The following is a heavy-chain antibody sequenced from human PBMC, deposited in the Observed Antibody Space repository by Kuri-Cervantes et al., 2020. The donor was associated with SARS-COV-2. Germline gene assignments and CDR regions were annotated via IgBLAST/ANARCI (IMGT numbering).Heavy chain of an antibody. CDR1: GYTFTSYA. V-gene: IGHV1-3*01. D-gene: IGHD5-18*01. J-gene: IGHJ4*02. Sequence: ASVKVSCKASGYTFTSYAMHWVRQAPGQRLEWMGWINAGNGNTKYSQKFQGRVTITRDTSASTAYMELSSLRSEDTAVYYCARGKEYGDTDMAPGYWGQGTLVTVSS. CDR3: ARGKEYGDTDMAPGY. CDR2: INAGNGNT.